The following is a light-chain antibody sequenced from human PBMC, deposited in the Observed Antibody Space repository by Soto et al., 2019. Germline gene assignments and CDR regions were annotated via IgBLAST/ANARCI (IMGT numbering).Light chain of an antibody. Sequence: QSALTQPASVSGSPGQSITISCTGTSSDVGGYNYVSWYQQHPGKAPKFMIYDVSNRPSGVSNRFSGSKSGNTASLTISGLQAEDEAEYYCSSYTTSNTRQIVFGTGTNVTVL. CDR1: SSDVGGYNY. CDR3: SSYTTSNTRQIV. V-gene: IGLV2-14*01. CDR2: DVS. J-gene: IGLJ1*01.